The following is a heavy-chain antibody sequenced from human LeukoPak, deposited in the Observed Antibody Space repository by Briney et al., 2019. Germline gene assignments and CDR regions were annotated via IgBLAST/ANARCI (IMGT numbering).Heavy chain of an antibody. CDR1: GGSISSNY. CDR3: ARHQPRYCSSTSCYAPGFDP. D-gene: IGHD2-2*01. J-gene: IGHJ5*02. Sequence: TASETLSLTCTVSGGSISSNYWSWIRQPPGKGLEWIGYIYYSGSTNYNPSLKSRVTISVDTSKNQFSLKLSSVTAADTAVYYCARHQPRYCSSTSCYAPGFDPWGQGTLVTVSS. CDR2: IYYSGST. V-gene: IGHV4-59*08.